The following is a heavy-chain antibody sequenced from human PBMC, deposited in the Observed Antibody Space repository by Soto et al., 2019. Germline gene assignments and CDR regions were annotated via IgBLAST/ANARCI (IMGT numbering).Heavy chain of an antibody. Sequence: GGSLRLSCAASGVTFSSYAMSWVRQDPGKGLEWVSAISGSGGSTYYADSVKGRFTISRDNSKNTLYLQMNSLRAEDTAVYYCAKDLGYDYIWGSPDYWGQGTLVTAPQ. V-gene: IGHV3-23*01. CDR1: GVTFSSYA. D-gene: IGHD3-16*01. J-gene: IGHJ4*02. CDR3: AKDLGYDYIWGSPDY. CDR2: ISGSGGST.